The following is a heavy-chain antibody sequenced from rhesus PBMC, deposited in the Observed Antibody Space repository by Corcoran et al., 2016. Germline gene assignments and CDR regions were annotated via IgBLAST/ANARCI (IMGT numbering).Heavy chain of an antibody. J-gene: IGHJ4*01. V-gene: IGHV4-169*01. CDR2: IYGSGSNT. Sequence: QLQLQESGPGLVKPSETLSVTCAVSGGSISSSYWSWIRQDPGKGLEWIWFIYGSGSNTNYNPSLKLRLTMSVDTFKDQLFLKLGSGTAADTAVYYCARTNTWYSGSFHFDSWGQGVLVTVS. CDR1: GGSISSSY. D-gene: IGHD6-25*01. CDR3: ARTNTWYSGSFHFDS.